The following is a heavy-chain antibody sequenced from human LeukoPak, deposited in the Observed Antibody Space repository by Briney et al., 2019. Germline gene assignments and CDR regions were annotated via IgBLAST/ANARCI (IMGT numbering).Heavy chain of an antibody. Sequence: PGGSLRLSCAASGFTFSVYGMHWVRQAPGKGLEWVAFIRYDGSNKYYADSGKGRFTISRDNSKNTLYLQMNSLRAEDTAVYYCASETSGRLSDAFDIWGQGTMVTVSS. CDR3: ASETSGRLSDAFDI. CDR2: IRYDGSNK. CDR1: GFTFSVYG. V-gene: IGHV3-30*02. D-gene: IGHD6-19*01. J-gene: IGHJ3*02.